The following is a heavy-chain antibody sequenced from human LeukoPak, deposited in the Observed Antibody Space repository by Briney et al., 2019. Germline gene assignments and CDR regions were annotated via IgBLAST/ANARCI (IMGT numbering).Heavy chain of an antibody. J-gene: IGHJ4*02. CDR3: ARVGYIGSSWLFDY. V-gene: IGHV4-4*07. CDR1: GGSITSYY. CDR2: IYTTGRT. Sequence: PSETLSPTCTVSGGSITSYYWGWVRQPTGKGVEWIGRIYTTGRTDHHPSLNSRLTMSVDTSKNQFSLNLSSVTAADTAVYYCARVGYIGSSWLFDYWGQGALVIVSS. D-gene: IGHD1-26*01.